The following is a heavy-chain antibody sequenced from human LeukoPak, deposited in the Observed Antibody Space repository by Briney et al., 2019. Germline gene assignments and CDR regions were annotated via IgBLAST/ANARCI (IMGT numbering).Heavy chain of an antibody. J-gene: IGHJ4*02. CDR3: ARSDYFDY. CDR1: GFSFSTQG. CDR2: INSAGSST. V-gene: IGHV3-74*01. Sequence: GGTLRLSCAASGFSFSTQGMFWVRLAPGKGLVWVARINSAGSSTRYADSVKGRFTVSRDNANNTLYLQMNSLRAEDTAVYYCARSDYFDYWGQGTLVTVSS.